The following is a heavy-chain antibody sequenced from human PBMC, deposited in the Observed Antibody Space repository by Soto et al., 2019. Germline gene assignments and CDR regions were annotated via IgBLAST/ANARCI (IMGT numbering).Heavy chain of an antibody. V-gene: IGHV5-51*01. CDR3: ARWDGYDIDYFYGMDV. Sequence: PGESLKISCKGSGYSFTSYWIGWVRQMPGQGLEWMGIIYPGDSDTRYSPSFQGQVTISADKSISTAYLQWSSLKASDTDMYYCARWDGYDIDYFYGMDVWGQGTTVTFSS. J-gene: IGHJ6*02. CDR2: IYPGDSDT. D-gene: IGHD5-12*01. CDR1: GYSFTSYW.